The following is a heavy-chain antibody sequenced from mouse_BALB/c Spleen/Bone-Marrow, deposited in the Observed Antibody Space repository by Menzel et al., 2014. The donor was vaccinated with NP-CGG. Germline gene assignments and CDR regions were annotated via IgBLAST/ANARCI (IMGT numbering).Heavy chain of an antibody. V-gene: IGHV1-7*01. CDR3: ARGGYYGSAMDY. Sequence: VQLQQSGAELAKPGASVKMSCKASGYSFTNYWMHWVKQRPGQGLEWIGYISPSTGYSEYNQKFKDKATLTADKSSSTAYMQLSSLTSEDSAVYYCARGGYYGSAMDYWGQGTSVTVSS. D-gene: IGHD1-1*01. CDR2: ISPSTGYS. J-gene: IGHJ4*01. CDR1: GYSFTNYW.